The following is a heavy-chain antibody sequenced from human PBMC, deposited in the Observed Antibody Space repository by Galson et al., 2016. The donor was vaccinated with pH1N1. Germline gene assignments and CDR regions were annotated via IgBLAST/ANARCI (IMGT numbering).Heavy chain of an antibody. Sequence: SVKVSCKASGGPLNSHAISWVRQAPGQGLEWMGRIVGIFRSANYAQKFQGRVTITADEFMSTTYMELSSLRSDDTAVYYCARVSGYNSGYIDSWGQGTRVTVSS. V-gene: IGHV1-69*13. J-gene: IGHJ4*02. D-gene: IGHD5-18*01. CDR1: GGPLNSHA. CDR2: IVGIFRSA. CDR3: ARVSGYNSGYIDS.